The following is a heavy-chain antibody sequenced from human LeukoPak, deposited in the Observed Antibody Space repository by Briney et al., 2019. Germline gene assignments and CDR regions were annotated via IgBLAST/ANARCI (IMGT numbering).Heavy chain of an antibody. CDR3: ARHASGDIVVVPAALGGFDP. J-gene: IGHJ5*02. V-gene: IGHV5-10-1*01. CDR1: GYSFINYW. CDR2: IDPSESHT. Sequence: GESLKISCKGSGYSFINYWIIWVRQLPGKGLEWMGKIDPSESHTNYSPSFQGHVTISVDRSISTAYLQWSSLKASDTAMYYCARHASGDIVVVPAALGGFDPWGQGTLVTVSS. D-gene: IGHD2-2*01.